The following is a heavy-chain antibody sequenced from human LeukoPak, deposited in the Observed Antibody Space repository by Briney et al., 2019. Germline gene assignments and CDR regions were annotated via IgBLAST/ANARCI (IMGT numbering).Heavy chain of an antibody. V-gene: IGHV3-21*03. CDR1: GFTFTSYS. D-gene: IGHD3-9*01. CDR3: TRDIDDVLTGDDAFDV. CDR2: ISNHGDYI. Sequence: GGSLRLSCSASGFTFTSYSMNWVRQAPGKGLEWVSSISNHGDYIYYADSVKGRFTISRDNAESSVYLQMNSLRVDDAGLYYCTRDIDDVLTGDDAFDVWGQGTVVTVSS. J-gene: IGHJ3*01.